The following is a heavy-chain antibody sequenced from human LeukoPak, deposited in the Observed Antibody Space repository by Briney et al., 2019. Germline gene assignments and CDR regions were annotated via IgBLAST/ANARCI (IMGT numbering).Heavy chain of an antibody. J-gene: IGHJ3*02. CDR1: GFTFSSYS. CDR3: ARGTIAVAGTGSDAFDI. D-gene: IGHD6-19*01. V-gene: IGHV3-21*01. CDR2: ISSSSSYI. Sequence: GGSLRLSCAASGFTFSSYSMNWVRQAPGKGLEWVSSISSSSSYIYYADSVKGRFTISRDNAKNSLYLQMNSLRAEDTAVYYCARGTIAVAGTGSDAFDIWGQGTVVTVSS.